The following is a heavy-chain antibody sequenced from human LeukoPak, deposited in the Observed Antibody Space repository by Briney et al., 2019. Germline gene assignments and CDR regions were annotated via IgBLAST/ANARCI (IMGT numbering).Heavy chain of an antibody. CDR3: ARRFDY. CDR2: ISWNSGSI. J-gene: IGHJ4*02. CDR1: GFTFDDYA. Sequence: GGSLRLSCAASGFTFDDYAIHWVRQAPGKGLEWVSGISWNSGSIGYADSVKGRFTISRDNAKNSLYLQMNSLRAEDTALYYCARRFDYWGQGILVTVSS. V-gene: IGHV3-9*01.